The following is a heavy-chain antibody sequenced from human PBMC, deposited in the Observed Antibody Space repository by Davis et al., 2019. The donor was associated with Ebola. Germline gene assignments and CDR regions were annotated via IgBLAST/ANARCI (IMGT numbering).Heavy chain of an antibody. Sequence: GGSLRLSCAASGFTFGHDTMNWVRQAPGEGLDWVSSISTANGYEYYADSVKGRFTISTDNAKNSLYLQMYSLKVEDTAIYYCTRGADSWGQGTLVTVSS. V-gene: IGHV3-21*01. CDR2: ISTANGYE. CDR3: TRGADS. CDR1: GFTFGHDT. J-gene: IGHJ4*02.